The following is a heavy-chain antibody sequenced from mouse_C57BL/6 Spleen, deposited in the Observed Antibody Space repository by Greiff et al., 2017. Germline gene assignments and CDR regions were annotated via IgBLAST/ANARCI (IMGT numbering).Heavy chain of an antibody. CDR3: ASSYGYDGDYYAMDY. D-gene: IGHD2-9*01. CDR1: GYTFTSYW. Sequence: QVQLKESGAELVKPGASVKMSCKASGYTFTSYWITWVKQRPGQGLEWIGDIYPGSGSTNYNEKFKSKATLTVDTSSSTAYMQLSSLTSEDSAVYYCASSYGYDGDYYAMDYWGQGTSVTVSS. CDR2: IYPGSGST. V-gene: IGHV1-55*01. J-gene: IGHJ4*01.